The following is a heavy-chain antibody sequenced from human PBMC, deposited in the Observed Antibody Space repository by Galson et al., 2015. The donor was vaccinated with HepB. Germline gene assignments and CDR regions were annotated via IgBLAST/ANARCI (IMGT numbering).Heavy chain of an antibody. V-gene: IGHV3-33*01. CDR1: GFTFSYHG. J-gene: IGHJ6*02. Sequence: SLRRSCAASGFTFSYHGMHWVRQAPGKGLEWVAVIWSDGRNEHYADSVKGRFTISRDNSKNTLYLQMNSLRDDDTAVYYCARDLGGVDGDGLDVWGQGSAVTVSS. CDR3: ARDLGGVDGDGLDV. D-gene: IGHD5-24*01. CDR2: IWSDGRNE.